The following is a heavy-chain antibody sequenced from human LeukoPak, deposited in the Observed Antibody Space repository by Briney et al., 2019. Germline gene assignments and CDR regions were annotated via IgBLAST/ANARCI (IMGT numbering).Heavy chain of an antibody. D-gene: IGHD3-22*01. Sequence: SETLSLTCAVYGGSFSGYYWSWIRQPPGKGLEWIGEINHSGSTNYNPSLKSRVTISVDSSKNQFSLKLSSVTAADTAVYYCARGVLDSSGYYLIDYWGQGTLVTVSS. V-gene: IGHV4-34*01. J-gene: IGHJ4*02. CDR3: ARGVLDSSGYYLIDY. CDR2: INHSGST. CDR1: GGSFSGYY.